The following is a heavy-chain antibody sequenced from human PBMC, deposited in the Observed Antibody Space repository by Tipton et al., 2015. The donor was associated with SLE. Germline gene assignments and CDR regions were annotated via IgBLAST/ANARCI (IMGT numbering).Heavy chain of an antibody. CDR3: ARDGYYYGFI. CDR1: GGSFSGYH. CDR2: INHSGST. V-gene: IGHV4-34*01. Sequence: TLSLTCAVYGGSFSGYHWSWIRQPPGKGLEWIGEINHSGSTNYNPSLKSRVTISVDTSKNQFSLKLSSVTAADTAVYYCARDGYYYGFIWGQGTLVTVSS. D-gene: IGHD3-10*01. J-gene: IGHJ4*02.